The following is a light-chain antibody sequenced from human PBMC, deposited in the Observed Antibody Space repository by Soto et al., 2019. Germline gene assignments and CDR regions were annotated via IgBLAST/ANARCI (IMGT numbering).Light chain of an antibody. CDR1: QSISSW. V-gene: IGKV1-5*01. Sequence: DIQMTHSPSTLSASVGDRVTITCRTSQSISSWLAWYQQKPGKAPKLLIYDASSLQSGVPSRFSGSGSGTEFTLTISSLQPDDFGTYFCQHYHGYPWTFVHGTKVEIK. J-gene: IGKJ1*01. CDR3: QHYHGYPWT. CDR2: DAS.